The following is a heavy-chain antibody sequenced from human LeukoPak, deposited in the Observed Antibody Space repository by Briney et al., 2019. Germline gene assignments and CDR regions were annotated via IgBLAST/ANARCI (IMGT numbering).Heavy chain of an antibody. CDR1: GFTFSSYW. Sequence: GGSLRLSCAASGFTFSSYWMSWVRQAPGKGLEWVAFIRYDGSNKYYADSVKGRFTISRDNSKNTLYLQMNSLRAEDTAVYYCAKFGVGIAASPRKDQFDYWGQGTLVTVSS. D-gene: IGHD6-13*01. V-gene: IGHV3-30*02. CDR3: AKFGVGIAASPRKDQFDY. J-gene: IGHJ4*02. CDR2: IRYDGSNK.